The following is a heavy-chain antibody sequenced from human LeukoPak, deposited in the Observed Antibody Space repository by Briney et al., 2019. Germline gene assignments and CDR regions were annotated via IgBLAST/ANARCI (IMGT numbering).Heavy chain of an antibody. CDR2: INGGNGDT. Sequence: ASVKVSCKASGYTFTNYAMHWVRQAPGQRLEWMGWINGGNGDTEYSQKFQGRVTITRETSASTAYMELSSLRSEDTAVYYCAKPHSSQGVTTLYLFDCWGQGTLVTVSS. J-gene: IGHJ4*02. CDR3: AKPHSSQGVTTLYLFDC. V-gene: IGHV1-3*01. D-gene: IGHD2-21*02. CDR1: GYTFTNYA.